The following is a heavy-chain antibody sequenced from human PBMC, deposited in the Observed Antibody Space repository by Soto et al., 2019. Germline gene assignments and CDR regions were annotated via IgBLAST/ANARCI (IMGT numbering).Heavy chain of an antibody. Sequence: ASVKVSCKASGYTFTSYAMHWVRQAPGQRLEWMGWINAGNGNTKYSQKFQGRVTITRDTSASTAYMELSSLRSEDTAVYYCARGYCSSTSCRRGGYYYYYYMDVWGKGTTVTVSS. J-gene: IGHJ6*03. CDR1: GYTFTSYA. D-gene: IGHD2-2*01. V-gene: IGHV1-3*01. CDR2: INAGNGNT. CDR3: ARGYCSSTSCRRGGYYYYYYMDV.